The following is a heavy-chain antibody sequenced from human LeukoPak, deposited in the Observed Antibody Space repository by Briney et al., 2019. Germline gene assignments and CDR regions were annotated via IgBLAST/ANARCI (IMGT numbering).Heavy chain of an antibody. CDR3: ARGGIAVAGDFDY. J-gene: IGHJ4*02. CDR2: IYYSGST. V-gene: IGHV4-59*12. D-gene: IGHD6-19*01. CDR1: GGSITSYY. Sequence: NPSETLSLTCTVSGGSITSYYWSWIRQPPGKGLEWIGYIYYSGSTNYNPSLKSRVTISVDTSKNQFSLKLSSVTAADTAVYYCARGGIAVAGDFDYWGQGTLVTVSS.